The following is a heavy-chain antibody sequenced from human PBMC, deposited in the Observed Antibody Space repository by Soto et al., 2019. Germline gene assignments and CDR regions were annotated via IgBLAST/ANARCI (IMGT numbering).Heavy chain of an antibody. CDR2: ISATGGSK. D-gene: IGHD1-20*01. CDR1: GFPFSNHA. CDR3: PKNYNWNTVVEY. V-gene: IGHV3-23*01. Sequence: EVQLLESGGDFVQPGRSLRLSCAASGFPFSNHAMSWVRQAPGKGLEWLSAISATGGSKYYADSVRGRFSISRDDSKNTVFLQMDSLTAEDTAVYFCPKNYNWNTVVEYWGRGTLVTVS. J-gene: IGHJ4*02.